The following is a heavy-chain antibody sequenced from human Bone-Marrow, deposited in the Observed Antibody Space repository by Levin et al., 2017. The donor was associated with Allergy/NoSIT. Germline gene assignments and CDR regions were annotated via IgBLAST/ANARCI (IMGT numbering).Heavy chain of an antibody. Sequence: PGGSLRLSCKASGYTFTSYGISWVRQAPGQGLEWMGWISAYNGNTNYAQKLQGRVTMTTDTSTSTAYMELRSLRSDDTAVYYCARDVAARPGSSRYYYYGMDVWGQGTTVTVSS. J-gene: IGHJ6*02. D-gene: IGHD6-6*01. V-gene: IGHV1-18*01. CDR2: ISAYNGNT. CDR3: ARDVAARPGSSRYYYYGMDV. CDR1: GYTFTSYG.